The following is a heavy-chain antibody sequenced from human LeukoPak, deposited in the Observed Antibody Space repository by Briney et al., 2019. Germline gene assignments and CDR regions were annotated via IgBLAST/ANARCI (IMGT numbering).Heavy chain of an antibody. CDR3: ARVERYIWKGTGFDP. CDR2: INPNSGGT. V-gene: IGHV1-2*02. J-gene: IGHJ5*02. CDR1: GYTFTGYY. D-gene: IGHD1-20*01. Sequence: ASVKVSCKASGYTFTGYYMHWVRQAPGQGLEWMGWINPNSGGTNYAQKFQGRVTMTRDTSISTAYMELSRLRSDNTAVYYCARVERYIWKGTGFDPWGQGTLVTVSS.